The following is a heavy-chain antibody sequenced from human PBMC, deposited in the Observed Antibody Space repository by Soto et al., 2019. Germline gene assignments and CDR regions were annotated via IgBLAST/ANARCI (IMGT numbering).Heavy chain of an antibody. D-gene: IGHD1-1*01. J-gene: IGHJ6*02. CDR3: ARGTTTSAFSAMDV. V-gene: IGHV3-30-3*01. CDR1: GFTFNYHA. CDR2: ISYDGDNK. Sequence: QVQLVESGGGVVQPGRSLRLSCAASGFTFNYHALNWVRQAPGKGLEWVAVISYDGDNKYIAESVKGRFTISRDNSKNTWSLQMNSLRTEDTAMYFCARGTTTSAFSAMDVWGQGTTVTVSS.